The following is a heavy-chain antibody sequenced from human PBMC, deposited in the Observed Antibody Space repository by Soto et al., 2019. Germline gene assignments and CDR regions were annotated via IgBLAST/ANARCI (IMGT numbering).Heavy chain of an antibody. Sequence: GGSLRLSCAASGFTFISYGMHWVRQAPGKGLEWVAVIWYDGSNKYYADSVKGRFTISRDNSKNTLYLQMNSLRAEDTAVYYCARNWNYPFGSMDVWGKGTTVTVSS. V-gene: IGHV3-33*01. CDR2: IWYDGSNK. J-gene: IGHJ6*04. CDR1: GFTFISYG. D-gene: IGHD1-7*01. CDR3: ARNWNYPFGSMDV.